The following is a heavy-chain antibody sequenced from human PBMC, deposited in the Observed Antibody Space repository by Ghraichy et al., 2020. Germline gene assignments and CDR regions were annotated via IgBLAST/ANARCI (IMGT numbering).Heavy chain of an antibody. J-gene: IGHJ6*02. CDR1: GFTFSTYS. CDR3: ARGSTVVRFFYYDGMDV. D-gene: IGHD4-23*01. Sequence: GGSLRLSGLGSGFTFSTYSMNWVRQSPGKGLEWVSYITSSSRTRSYADSVQGRFTISRDNAQNSLYLQMNSLRDEDTAVYYCARGSTVVRFFYYDGMDVWGQGTTVTVSS. V-gene: IGHV3-48*02. CDR2: ITSSSRTR.